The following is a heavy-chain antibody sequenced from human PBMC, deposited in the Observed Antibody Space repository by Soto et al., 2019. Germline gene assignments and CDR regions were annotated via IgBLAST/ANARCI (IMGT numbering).Heavy chain of an antibody. V-gene: IGHV4-34*01. CDR2: INHSGST. CDR1: GGSFSGYY. D-gene: IGHD6-13*01. CDR3: AARYSSSWYVTLGFDY. J-gene: IGHJ4*02. Sequence: SETLSITCAVYGGSFSGYYWSWIRQPPGKGLEWIGEINHSGSTNYNPSLKSRVTISVDTSKNQFSLKLSSVTAADTAVYYCAARYSSSWYVTLGFDYWGQGTLVTVSS.